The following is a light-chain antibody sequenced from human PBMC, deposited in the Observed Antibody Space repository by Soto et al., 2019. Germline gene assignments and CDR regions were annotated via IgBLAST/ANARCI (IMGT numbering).Light chain of an antibody. V-gene: IGLV2-11*01. Sequence: QSALTQPRSVSGSPGQSVTISRTGTSSDVGGYNYVSWYQHHPGKAPKFIIFDVSSRPSGVPDRFSGSKSGNTAYLTISGLQAEDEADYYCCSLAGGNIFRVFGGGTKLTVL. CDR1: SSDVGGYNY. J-gene: IGLJ2*01. CDR2: DVS. CDR3: CSLAGGNIFRV.